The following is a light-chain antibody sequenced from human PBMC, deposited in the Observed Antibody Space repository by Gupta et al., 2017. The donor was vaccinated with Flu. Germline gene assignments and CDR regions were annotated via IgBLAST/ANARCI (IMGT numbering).Light chain of an antibody. V-gene: IGKV3-11*01. CDR2: DAS. CDR1: QSVSSY. J-gene: IGKJ1*01. Sequence: EIVLTQSPATLSLSPGERATLSCRASQSVSSYLAWYQQKPGQAPRLLIYDASNRDTGIPARFSGSGCGKDFTLTISSREPEDFAVYYCQQRSNWPPWTFGQGTKVEIK. CDR3: QQRSNWPPWT.